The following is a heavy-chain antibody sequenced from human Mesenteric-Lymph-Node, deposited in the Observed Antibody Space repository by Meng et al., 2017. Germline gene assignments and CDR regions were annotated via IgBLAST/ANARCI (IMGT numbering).Heavy chain of an antibody. CDR1: GFTFDDYG. J-gene: IGHJ4*02. D-gene: IGHD6-19*01. CDR3: ARCLESSGWDDSGLDY. V-gene: IGHV3-20*04. CDR2: INWNGGST. Sequence: GESLKISCAASGFTFDDYGMSWVRQAPGKGLEWVSGINWNGGSTGYADSVKGRFTISRDNAKNSLYLQMNSLRAEDTALYYCARCLESSGWDDSGLDYWGQGTLVTVSS.